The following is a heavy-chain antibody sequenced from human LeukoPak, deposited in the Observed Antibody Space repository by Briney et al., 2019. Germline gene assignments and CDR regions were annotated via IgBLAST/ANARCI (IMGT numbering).Heavy chain of an antibody. V-gene: IGHV4-61*02. D-gene: IGHD1-26*01. CDR1: GGSISSGSYY. J-gene: IGHJ4*02. CDR2: LYTSGST. Sequence: SETLSLTCTVSGGSISSGSYYWSWIRQPAGKGLEWIGRLYTSGSTNYNPSLKSRVTISVDTSKNQFSLKLSSVTAADTAVYYCARLAVGATIRRDYWGQGTLVTVSS. CDR3: ARLAVGATIRRDY.